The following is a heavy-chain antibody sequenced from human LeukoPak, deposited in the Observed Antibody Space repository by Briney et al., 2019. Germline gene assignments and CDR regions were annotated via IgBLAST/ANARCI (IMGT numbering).Heavy chain of an antibody. Sequence: PSETLSLTCTVSGGSISSYYWSWIRQPPGKGLEWIGYIYYGGSTNYNPSLKSRVTISVDTSKNQFSLKLSSVTAADTAVYYCARATVKYAFDIWGQGTMVTVSS. CDR1: GGSISSYY. D-gene: IGHD4-17*01. CDR2: IYYGGST. CDR3: ARATVKYAFDI. J-gene: IGHJ3*02. V-gene: IGHV4-59*01.